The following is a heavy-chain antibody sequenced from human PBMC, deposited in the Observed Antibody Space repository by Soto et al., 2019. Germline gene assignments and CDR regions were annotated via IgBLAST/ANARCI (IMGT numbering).Heavy chain of an antibody. J-gene: IGHJ4*02. V-gene: IGHV4-39*01. Sequence: SETLSLTCTVSGGSISSSSYYWGWIRQPPGKGLEWIGSIYYSGSTYYNPSLKSRVTISVDTSKNQFSLKLSSVTAADTAVYYCARHTVEMATPGGYFDYWGQGTLVTVSS. D-gene: IGHD5-12*01. CDR1: GGSISSSSYY. CDR3: ARHTVEMATPGGYFDY. CDR2: IYYSGST.